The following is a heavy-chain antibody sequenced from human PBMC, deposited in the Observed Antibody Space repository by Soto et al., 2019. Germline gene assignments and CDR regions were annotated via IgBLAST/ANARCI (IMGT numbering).Heavy chain of an antibody. Sequence: SETLSLIFTDTGASIPSYSCSWIRQPDGQALEWVGQFYASGTTKYSPALKSRVTMSLDTPKNQFSLRLNSVTAADTAVYFCARSFYLDAFDIWGQGTMVTVSS. CDR2: FYASGTT. CDR3: ARSFYLDAFDI. J-gene: IGHJ3*02. CDR1: GASIPSYS. V-gene: IGHV4-4*07. D-gene: IGHD3-16*02.